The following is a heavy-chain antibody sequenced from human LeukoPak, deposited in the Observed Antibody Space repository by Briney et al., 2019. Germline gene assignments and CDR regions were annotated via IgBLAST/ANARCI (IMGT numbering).Heavy chain of an antibody. J-gene: IGHJ4*02. V-gene: IGHV3-21*01. CDR2: ISSSSSYI. CDR3: ARDGSYYFDY. D-gene: IGHD2-2*03. CDR1: GFTFSSYS. Sequence: PGGSLRLSCAAFGFTFSSYSMNWVRQAPGKGLEWVSSISSSSSYIYYADSVKGRFTISRDNAKNSLYLQMNSLRAEDTVVYYCARDGSYYFDYWGQGTLVTVSS.